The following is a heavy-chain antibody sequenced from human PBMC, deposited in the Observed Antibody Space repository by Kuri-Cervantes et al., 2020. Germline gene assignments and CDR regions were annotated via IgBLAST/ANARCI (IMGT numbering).Heavy chain of an antibody. CDR2: SNAGNGNT. CDR3: ARLGLNMVRGVILYFQH. V-gene: IGHV1-3*02. Sequence: AAVKVSCKASGYTFTSYAMHWLRQAPGQRREWMGWSNAGNGNTKYSQEFQGRVTITRDTSASTAYMELSSLRAEDTAVYYCARLGLNMVRGVILYFQHWGQGTLITVSS. J-gene: IGHJ1*01. D-gene: IGHD3-10*01. CDR1: GYTFTSYA.